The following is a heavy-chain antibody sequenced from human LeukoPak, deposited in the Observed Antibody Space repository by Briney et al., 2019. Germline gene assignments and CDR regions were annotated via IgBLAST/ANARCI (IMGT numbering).Heavy chain of an antibody. V-gene: IGHV4-39*02. CDR2: IHYSETT. Sequence: SQTLSLTCTVSGGSTSSSNYYWGWIRQPPGKGLEWIASIHYSETTYYNPSLKSRVTISVDTSKNHFSLKLSSVTAADTAVYYCARGPTYQPIDFWGQGTLVTVSS. D-gene: IGHD2-2*01. CDR3: ARGPTYQPIDF. J-gene: IGHJ4*02. CDR1: GGSTSSSNYY.